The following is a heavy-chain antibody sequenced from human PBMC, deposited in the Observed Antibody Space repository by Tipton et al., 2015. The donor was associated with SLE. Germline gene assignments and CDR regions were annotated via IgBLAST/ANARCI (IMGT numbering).Heavy chain of an antibody. J-gene: IGHJ5*02. Sequence: TLSLTCTVSGDLITNSYWSWVRQPVGKGLEWIGRLYFSGVTDYNPSLKSRVTLSMDTSRNQFSLKLNSVTAADTAVYYCARDSRAIFGALRYNWFGPWGQGTLVTVSS. CDR2: LYFSGVT. V-gene: IGHV4-4*07. D-gene: IGHD3-16*01. CDR3: ARDSRAIFGALRYNWFGP. CDR1: GDLITNSY.